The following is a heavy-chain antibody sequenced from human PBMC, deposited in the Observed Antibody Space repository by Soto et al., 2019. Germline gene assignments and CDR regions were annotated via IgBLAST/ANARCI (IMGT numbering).Heavy chain of an antibody. CDR2: INTDGSVA. V-gene: IGHV3-74*03. CDR3: VRDMHLSRLDP. D-gene: IGHD3-3*02. J-gene: IGHJ5*02. CDR1: GLTFRSYW. Sequence: GGSLRLSCAASGLTFRSYWMHWVRQAPGKGLVWVSRINTDGSVAMYVDSVKGRFTISRDNAKNTLYLHMNSLRAEDTAVYYCVRDMHLSRLDPWGQGTRVTVSS.